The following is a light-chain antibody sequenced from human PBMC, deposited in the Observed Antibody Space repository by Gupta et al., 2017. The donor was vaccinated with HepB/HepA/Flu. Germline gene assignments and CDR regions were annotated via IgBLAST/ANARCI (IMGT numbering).Light chain of an antibody. J-gene: IGKJ4*01. Sequence: EIVLTQSPATLSLSPGERATLSCRASQSVSSYLAWYQQKPGQAPRLLIYDASNRATGIAARFSGSGFGKDLTLTISSREQEDFAGYYCQQRSNWPPLTFGRGTKVDIK. CDR2: DAS. CDR1: QSVSSY. CDR3: QQRSNWPPLT. V-gene: IGKV3-11*01.